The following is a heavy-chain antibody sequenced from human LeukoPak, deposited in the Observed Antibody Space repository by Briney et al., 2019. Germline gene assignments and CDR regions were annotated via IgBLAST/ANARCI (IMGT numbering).Heavy chain of an antibody. J-gene: IGHJ6*03. D-gene: IGHD3-10*01. CDR1: GFTVSSNY. Sequence: GGSLRLSCAASGFTVSSNYMSWVRQAPGKGLEWVSVIYRGGRTYYADSVKGRFTISRDNSKNTLYLQMNSLRAEDTAVYYCARVYYGSGSLYSYYYYMDVWGKGTTVTISS. CDR2: IYRGGRT. CDR3: ARVYYGSGSLYSYYYYMDV. V-gene: IGHV3-66*01.